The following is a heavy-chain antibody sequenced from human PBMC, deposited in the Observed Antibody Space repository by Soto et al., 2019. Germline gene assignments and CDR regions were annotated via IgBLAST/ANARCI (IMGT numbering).Heavy chain of an antibody. Sequence: QVQLVESGGGVVQPGRSLRLSCAASGFTFSSYGMHWVRQAPGKGLEWVAVIWYDGSNKYYADSVKGRFTISRDNSKNTQYLQMNSLRAEDTAVYYCASGAAAGTNYYYGMDVWGQGTTVTVSS. CDR3: ASGAAAGTNYYYGMDV. CDR2: IWYDGSNK. V-gene: IGHV3-33*01. D-gene: IGHD6-13*01. J-gene: IGHJ6*02. CDR1: GFTFSSYG.